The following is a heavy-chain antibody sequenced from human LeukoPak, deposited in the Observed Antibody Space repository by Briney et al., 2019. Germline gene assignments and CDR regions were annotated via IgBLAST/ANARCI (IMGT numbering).Heavy chain of an antibody. CDR3: ARDFLDSGHGDWFDP. Sequence: PGGSLRLSCAASGFTFSSYWMNWVRQAPGKGLEWVANIKQDGSAKYYVDSVKGRFTISRDNAKNSLYLQMNTLRAEDTAVYYCARDFLDSGHGDWFDPWGQGTLVTVSS. V-gene: IGHV3-7*01. D-gene: IGHD5-12*01. J-gene: IGHJ5*02. CDR2: IKQDGSAK. CDR1: GFTFSSYW.